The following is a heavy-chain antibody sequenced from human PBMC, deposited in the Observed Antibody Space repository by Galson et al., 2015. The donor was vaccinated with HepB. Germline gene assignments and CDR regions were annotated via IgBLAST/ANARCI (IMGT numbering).Heavy chain of an antibody. Sequence: SATLSLTCAVSGGSIKSYYWSWVRQSPEKGLEWVGDVFDTGRASYNPSLNTRVTISVNTAMNQFSLRMNSVTAADTAVYYCAREAHWGSGRGPYYFDSWGQGILVVVSS. CDR2: VFDTGRA. CDR1: GGSIKSYY. CDR3: AREAHWGSGRGPYYFDS. D-gene: IGHD3-16*01. V-gene: IGHV4-59*01. J-gene: IGHJ4*02.